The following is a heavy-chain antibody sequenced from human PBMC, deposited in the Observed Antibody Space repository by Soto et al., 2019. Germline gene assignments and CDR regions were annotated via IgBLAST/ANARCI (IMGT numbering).Heavy chain of an antibody. D-gene: IGHD3-16*01. CDR1: GGFVSSGSYY. Sequence: QVQLQQWGAGLLKPSETLSLTCAVYGGFVSSGSYYWSWIRQPPGKGLEWIGEMSHSGGTHFNPSLKSRVTISVDTSKNQFSLKMSSVTAADTALYYCARVERGTEKKVVDAFDIWGPGTMVTVSS. CDR2: MSHSGGT. J-gene: IGHJ3*02. V-gene: IGHV4-34*01. CDR3: ARVERGTEKKVVDAFDI.